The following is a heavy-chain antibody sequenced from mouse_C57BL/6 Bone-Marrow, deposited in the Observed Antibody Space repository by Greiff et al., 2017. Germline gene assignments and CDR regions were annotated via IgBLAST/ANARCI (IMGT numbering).Heavy chain of an antibody. CDR3: ARHGITTVVAHDY. CDR2: ISSGGSYT. V-gene: IGHV5-6*02. CDR1: GFTFSSYG. J-gene: IGHJ2*01. Sequence: DVMLVESGGDLVKPGGSLKLSCAASGFTFSSYGMSWVRQTPDKRLEWVATISSGGSYTYYPDSVKGRFTISRDNAKNTLYLQMSSLKSEDTAMYYCARHGITTVVAHDYWGQGTTLTVSS. D-gene: IGHD1-1*01.